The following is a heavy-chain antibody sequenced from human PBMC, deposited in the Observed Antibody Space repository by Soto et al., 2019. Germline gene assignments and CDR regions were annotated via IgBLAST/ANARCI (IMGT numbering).Heavy chain of an antibody. CDR1: GGSISSGGYY. J-gene: IGHJ4*02. CDR3: ARGGMVIIPTATAFDY. V-gene: IGHV4-61*02. Sequence: SETLSLTCAVSGGSISSGGYYWSWIRQPAGKGLEWIGRIYASGSTNYNPSLKSRVTMSVATPKNQFSLKLSSVTAADTAIYYCARGGMVIIPTATAFDYWGQGTLVTVSS. D-gene: IGHD2-2*01. CDR2: IYASGST.